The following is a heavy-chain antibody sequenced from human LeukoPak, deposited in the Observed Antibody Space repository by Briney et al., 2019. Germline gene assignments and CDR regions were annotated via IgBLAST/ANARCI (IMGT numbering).Heavy chain of an antibody. J-gene: IGHJ5*02. CDR1: GLTVSSNY. CDR2: IHTSGNT. D-gene: IGHD6-13*01. CDR3: ASSRTAASSNWFDP. V-gene: IGHV3-53*01. Sequence: PGGSLRLSCAASGLTVSSNYMTWVRQAPGKGLEWVSIIHTSGNTYYADSVKGRFTISRDNSKNTLYLQMNSLRTEDTAVYYCASSRTAASSNWFDPWGQGTLVTVSS.